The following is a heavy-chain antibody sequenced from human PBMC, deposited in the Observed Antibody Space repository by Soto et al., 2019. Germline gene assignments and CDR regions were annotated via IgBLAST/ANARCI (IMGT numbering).Heavy chain of an antibody. CDR2: IYSGGST. CDR1: GFTVGTKY. J-gene: IGHJ4*02. Sequence: GGSLRLSSAVSGFTVGTKYMSWVRQAPGKGLEWVSVIYSGGSTFYADSVRGRFTISRDNSKNTVNLQMNSLRAEDTAVYYCARDPWAADYWGQGTLVTVSS. V-gene: IGHV3-66*01. CDR3: ARDPWAADY. D-gene: IGHD3-16*01.